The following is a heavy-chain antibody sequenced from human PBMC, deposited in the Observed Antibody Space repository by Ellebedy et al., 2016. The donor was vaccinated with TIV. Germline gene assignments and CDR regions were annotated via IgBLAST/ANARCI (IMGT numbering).Heavy chain of an antibody. CDR1: GFTFSDYY. D-gene: IGHD3-22*01. Sequence: GESLKISXAASGFTFSDYYMSWIRQAPGKGLEWVSYISSSSSYTNYADSVKGRFTISRDNAKNSLYLQMNSLRAEDTAVYYCASHYDSSGYPLLRYWGQGTLVTVSS. CDR2: ISSSSSYT. CDR3: ASHYDSSGYPLLRY. V-gene: IGHV3-11*03. J-gene: IGHJ4*02.